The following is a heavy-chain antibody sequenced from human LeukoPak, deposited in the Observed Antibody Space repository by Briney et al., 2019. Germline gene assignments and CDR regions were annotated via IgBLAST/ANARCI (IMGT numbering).Heavy chain of an antibody. CDR2: IYYSGST. V-gene: IGHV4-39*01. D-gene: IGHD2-8*01. Sequence: SETLSLTCTVSGGSISSSSYYWGWIRQPPGKGLEWIGSIYYSGSTYYNPSLKSRVTISVDTSKNQFSLKLSSVTAADTAVYYCARHSRLQVYCTNGVCLDNWFDPWGQGTLVTVSS. J-gene: IGHJ5*02. CDR3: ARHSRLQVYCTNGVCLDNWFDP. CDR1: GGSISSSSYY.